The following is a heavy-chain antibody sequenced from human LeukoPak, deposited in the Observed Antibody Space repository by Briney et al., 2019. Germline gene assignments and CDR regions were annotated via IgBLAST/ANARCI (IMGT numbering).Heavy chain of an antibody. CDR2: ISSSSSYI. V-gene: IGHV3-21*04. J-gene: IGHJ4*02. CDR3: AIDVNWDY. D-gene: IGHD1-1*01. Sequence: GGSLRLSCAASGFTFSSYSMNWVRQAPGKGLEWVSSISSSSSYIYYADSVKGRFTISRDNAKNSLYLQMNTLRAEDTAMYYCAIDVNWDYWGQGTLVTVSS. CDR1: GFTFSSYS.